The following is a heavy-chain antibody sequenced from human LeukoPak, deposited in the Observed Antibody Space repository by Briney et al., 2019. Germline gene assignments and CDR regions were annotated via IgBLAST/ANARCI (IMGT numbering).Heavy chain of an antibody. V-gene: IGHV3-30*03. CDR2: ISYDGSNK. CDR3: LASSGNWNYGGRLDY. Sequence: GRSLRLSCAASGFTFSSYGMHWVRQAPGKGLEWVAVISYDGSNKYYADSVKGRFTISRDNSKNTLYLQMNSLRAEDTAVHYCLASSGNWNYGGRLDYWGQGTLVTVSS. CDR1: GFTFSSYG. J-gene: IGHJ4*02. D-gene: IGHD1-7*01.